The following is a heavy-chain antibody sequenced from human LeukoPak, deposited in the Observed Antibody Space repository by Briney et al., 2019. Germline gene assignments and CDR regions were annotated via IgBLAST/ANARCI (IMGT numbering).Heavy chain of an antibody. D-gene: IGHD3-22*01. V-gene: IGHV4-59*12. CDR3: ARGMYYYDSSGRQYYFDY. CDR1: GASMRNYY. CDR2: VYYSGST. J-gene: IGHJ4*02. Sequence: SETLSLTCTVSGASMRNYYLSWIRQTPGKGLEWIGYVYYSGSTNYNPSLKSRVTISVDTSKNQFSLKLSSVTAADTAVYYCARGMYYYDSSGRQYYFDYWGQGTLVTVSS.